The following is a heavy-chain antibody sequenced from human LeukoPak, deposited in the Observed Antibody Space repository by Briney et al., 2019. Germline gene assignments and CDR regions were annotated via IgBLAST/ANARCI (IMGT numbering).Heavy chain of an antibody. Sequence: ASVKVSCKASGYTFTNYYMHWVRQAPGQGLEWMGVIDPSAGSTTYAQKFQGIVTMTRDTATNTVYMELSSLRSEDTAVYYCARGRCVGSTNCYYFDSWGQGTLVTVSS. CDR3: ARGRCVGSTNCYYFDS. CDR2: IDPSAGST. D-gene: IGHD2-2*01. J-gene: IGHJ4*02. V-gene: IGHV1-46*01. CDR1: GYTFTNYY.